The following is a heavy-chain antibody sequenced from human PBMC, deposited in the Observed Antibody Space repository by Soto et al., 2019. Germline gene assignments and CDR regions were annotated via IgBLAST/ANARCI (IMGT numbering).Heavy chain of an antibody. CDR3: ASWLREAGIGGNYYYGMDV. J-gene: IGHJ6*02. Sequence: ASVKVSCKASGYRFTSYGIGWVRQAPGQGLEWMGWINAYNGNTNYAQNLQGRVTLTTDTSTSTAYMELSSLRSDDTAVYYCASWLREAGIGGNYYYGMDVWAQGTTVTVSS. V-gene: IGHV1-18*01. D-gene: IGHD6-19*01. CDR2: INAYNGNT. CDR1: GYRFTSYG.